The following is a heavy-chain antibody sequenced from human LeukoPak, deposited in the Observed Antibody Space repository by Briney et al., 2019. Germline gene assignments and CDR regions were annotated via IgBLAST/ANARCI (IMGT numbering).Heavy chain of an antibody. J-gene: IGHJ5*02. CDR2: INPSGGST. V-gene: IGHV1-46*01. CDR1: GYTFTSYY. CDR3: ALDYDYVWGSYRYLGWFDP. Sequence: ASVKVSCKASGYTFTSYYMHWVQQAPGQGLEWMGIINPSGGSTSYAQKFQGRVTMTRDTSTSTVYMELSSLRSEDTAVYYCALDYDYVWGSYRYLGWFDPWGQGTLSPSPQ. D-gene: IGHD3-16*02.